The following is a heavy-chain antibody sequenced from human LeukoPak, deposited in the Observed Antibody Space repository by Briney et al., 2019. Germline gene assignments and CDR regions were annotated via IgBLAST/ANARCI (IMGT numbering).Heavy chain of an antibody. CDR2: IYYSGGT. V-gene: IGHV4-59*01. Sequence: KSSETLSLTCTVSGGSISNYFWSWLRQPPGKGLEWIGYIYYSGGTNYNPSLKRRVTISVDTSKNQFSLKLSSVTAADTAVYYCARPSRSVSTAGAFDIWGQGTMITVSS. D-gene: IGHD5/OR15-5a*01. CDR1: GGSISNYF. J-gene: IGHJ3*02. CDR3: ARPSRSVSTAGAFDI.